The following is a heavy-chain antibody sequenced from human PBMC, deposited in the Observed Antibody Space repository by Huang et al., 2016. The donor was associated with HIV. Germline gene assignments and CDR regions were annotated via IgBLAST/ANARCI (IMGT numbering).Heavy chain of an antibody. Sequence: QVHLVQSGAEVKKPGASVKVSCKASGYTFTNYDINWVRQAPGRGLEWMGWINPNTGNTGFAQSCQCRVTMTRKTSITTAYMELSSLTSEDTAVYYCARSAYGDLDYWGLGTLVIVSS. J-gene: IGHJ4*02. CDR2: INPNTGNT. D-gene: IGHD4-17*01. CDR1: GYTFTNYD. V-gene: IGHV1-8*02. CDR3: ARSAYGDLDY.